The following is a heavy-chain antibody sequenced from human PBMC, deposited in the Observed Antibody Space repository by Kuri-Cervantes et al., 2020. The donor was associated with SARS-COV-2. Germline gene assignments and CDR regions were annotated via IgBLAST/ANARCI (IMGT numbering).Heavy chain of an antibody. J-gene: IGHJ4*02. D-gene: IGHD3-10*01. Sequence: GGSLRLSCAASGFTFSSYAMHWVRQAPGKGLEWVAVIWYDGSNKYYADSVKGRFTISRDNSKNTLYLQMNSLRAEDTAVYYCARDLKWFGELLVDYWGQGTLVTVSS. CDR3: ARDLKWFGELLVDY. CDR2: IWYDGSNK. CDR1: GFTFSSYA. V-gene: IGHV3-33*08.